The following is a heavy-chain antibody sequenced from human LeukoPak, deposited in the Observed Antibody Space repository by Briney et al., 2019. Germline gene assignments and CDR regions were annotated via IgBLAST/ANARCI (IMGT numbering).Heavy chain of an antibody. D-gene: IGHD1-26*01. CDR3: ARDRIVGATTHYFDY. V-gene: IGHV3-21*04. Sequence: KSGGSLRLSCAASGFTFSSYSMNWVRRAPGKGLEWVSSISSSSSYIYYADSVKGRFTISRDNSKNTLYLQMNSLRAEDTAVYYCARDRIVGATTHYFDYWGQGTLVTVSS. CDR2: ISSSSSYI. CDR1: GFTFSSYS. J-gene: IGHJ4*02.